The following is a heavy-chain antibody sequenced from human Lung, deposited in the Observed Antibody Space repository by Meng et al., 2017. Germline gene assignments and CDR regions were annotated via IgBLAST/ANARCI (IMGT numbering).Heavy chain of an antibody. J-gene: IGHJ6*02. V-gene: IGHV1-46*01. D-gene: IGHD1-26*01. CDR3: ARGGGSYYRVLYYYCGMDV. Sequence: ASVKVSCKASGYTFTSYYMHWVRQAPGQGLEWMGIINPSGGSTSYAQKFQGRVTMTRDTSTSTVYMELSSLRSEDTAVYYCARGGGSYYRVLYYYCGMDVWGQGTTVTVSS. CDR2: INPSGGST. CDR1: GYTFTSYY.